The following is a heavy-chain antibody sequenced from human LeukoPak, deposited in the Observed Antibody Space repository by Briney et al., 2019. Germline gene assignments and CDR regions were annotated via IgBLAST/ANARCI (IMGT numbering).Heavy chain of an antibody. Sequence: GGSLRLSCAASGFTFSDYYMSWIRQAPGKGLEWVSYISSSGSTIYYADSVKGRFNISRDNAKNPLYLQMNSLRAEDTAVYYCARDLGQCSGGSCYSETIDYWGQGTLVTVSS. J-gene: IGHJ4*02. CDR2: ISSSGSTI. D-gene: IGHD2-15*01. CDR3: ARDLGQCSGGSCYSETIDY. CDR1: GFTFSDYY. V-gene: IGHV3-11*01.